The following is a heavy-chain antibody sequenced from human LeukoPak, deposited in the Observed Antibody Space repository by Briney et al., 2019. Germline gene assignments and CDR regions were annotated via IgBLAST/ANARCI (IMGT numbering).Heavy chain of an antibody. Sequence: GGSLRLSCAASGFTFSIYAVXXXXXXXXXXXXXXXXXXXXXXSTYYADSVXGXXXXXRDXSKXTLYLQMNSLRAEDTALYYCAKVYCGGDCYFRFSVFDYWGQGTLVTVSS. V-gene: IGHV3-23*01. D-gene: IGHD2-21*02. CDR3: AKVYCGGDCYFRFSVFDY. CDR2: XXXXXXST. CDR1: GFTFSIYA. J-gene: IGHJ4*02.